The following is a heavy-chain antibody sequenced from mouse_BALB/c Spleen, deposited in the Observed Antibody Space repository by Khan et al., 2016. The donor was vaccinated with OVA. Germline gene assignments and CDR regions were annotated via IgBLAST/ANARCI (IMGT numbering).Heavy chain of an antibody. J-gene: IGHJ3*01. CDR2: IYPGSDNT. Sequence: VQLQESGAELARPGASVKLSYKTSGYTFTDYNINWMRQRTGQGLEWIGEIYPGSDNTFYNEKFRGKATLTADKSSSTAYMQLSSLTSEDSAVYFCAREWAAWFPYWGQGTLVTVSA. CDR1: GYTFTDYN. V-gene: IGHV1-77*01. CDR3: AREWAAWFPY.